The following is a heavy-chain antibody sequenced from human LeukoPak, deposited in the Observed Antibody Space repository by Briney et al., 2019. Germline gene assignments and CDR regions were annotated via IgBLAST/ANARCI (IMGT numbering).Heavy chain of an antibody. CDR3: ARDRGRSIIVIDAFDI. Sequence: ASVKVSCKASGYTFTDYYIHWVRQAPGQGLEWMGWIHPNSGGTNYAQKFQGRVAMTGDTSISTAYMELNRLTSDDTAVYFCARDRGRSIIVIDAFDIWGQGTMVTISS. CDR2: IHPNSGGT. CDR1: GYTFTDYY. J-gene: IGHJ3*02. D-gene: IGHD3-16*01. V-gene: IGHV1-2*02.